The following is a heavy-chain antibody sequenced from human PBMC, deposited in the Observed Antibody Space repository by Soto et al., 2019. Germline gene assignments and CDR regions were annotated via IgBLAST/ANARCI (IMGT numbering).Heavy chain of an antibody. CDR2: FIPMFDTA. V-gene: IGHV1-69*06. CDR1: GGTFSTFG. CDR3: ARSVAARRGEDWFDP. J-gene: IGHJ5*02. Sequence: SVKVSCKASGGTFSTFGVSWVRQAPGQGLEWMGGFIPMFDTAHYPPKFQGRLTITADKSTGTVYMELASLTSQDTAVYYCARSVAARRGEDWFDPWGQGTLVTVSS. D-gene: IGHD6-6*01.